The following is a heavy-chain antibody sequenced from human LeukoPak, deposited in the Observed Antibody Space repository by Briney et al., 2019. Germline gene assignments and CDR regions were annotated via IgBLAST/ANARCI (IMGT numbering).Heavy chain of an antibody. J-gene: IGHJ4*02. CDR3: ARAGSHWHYVY. D-gene: IGHD3-10*01. CDR2: IKQDGSER. V-gene: IGHV3-7*01. CDR1: GLTFSGFS. Sequence: GGSLGLSCAASGLTFSGFSMSWVRQSPTKGLEWVANIKQDGSERYYVDSVKGRFTISRDNAKNSLSLQMNNLRVEDTAVYYCARAGSHWHYVYWGQGTVVTVSS.